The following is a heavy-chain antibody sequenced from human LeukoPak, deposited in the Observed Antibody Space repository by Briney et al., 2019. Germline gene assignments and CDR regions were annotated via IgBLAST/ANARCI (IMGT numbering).Heavy chain of an antibody. CDR3: ARGSPGEYYYYYYYMDV. CDR1: GGTFSSYA. Sequence: ASVKVSCKASGGTFSSYAIRWVRQAPGQGLEWMGGIIPIFGTANYAQKFQGRVTITTDESTSTAYMELSSLRSEDTAVYYCARGSPGEYYYYYYYMDVWGKGTTVTVSS. CDR2: IIPIFGTA. J-gene: IGHJ6*03. D-gene: IGHD3-10*01. V-gene: IGHV1-69*05.